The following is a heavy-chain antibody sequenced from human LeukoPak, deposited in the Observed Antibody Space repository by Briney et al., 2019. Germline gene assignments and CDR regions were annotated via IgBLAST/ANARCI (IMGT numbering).Heavy chain of an antibody. J-gene: IGHJ4*02. CDR3: AKERFTMIVVA. CDR1: GFTFSSYG. Sequence: PGGSLRLSCAASGFTFSSYGMHWVRQAPGKGLEWVAVISYDGSNKYYADSVKGRFTISRDNSKNTLYLQMNSLRAEDTAVYYCAKERFTMIVVAWGQGTLVTVSS. CDR2: ISYDGSNK. V-gene: IGHV3-30*18. D-gene: IGHD3-22*01.